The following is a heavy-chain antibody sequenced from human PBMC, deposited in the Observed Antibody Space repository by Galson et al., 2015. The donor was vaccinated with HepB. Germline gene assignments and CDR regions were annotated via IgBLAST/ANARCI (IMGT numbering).Heavy chain of an antibody. J-gene: IGHJ4*02. D-gene: IGHD5-12*01. CDR2: VSYSGFI. V-gene: IGHV4-61*01. CDR3: ARGRGYSSYDFAF. CDR1: GDSISSGSYY. Sequence: ETLSLTCFVSGDSISSGSYYWNWIRQPPGKGLEWIGHVSYSGFIKYNSSLESRVTISADMSKNQFFLKLTSVTAADTAVYYCARGRGYSSYDFAFWGQGILVTVSS.